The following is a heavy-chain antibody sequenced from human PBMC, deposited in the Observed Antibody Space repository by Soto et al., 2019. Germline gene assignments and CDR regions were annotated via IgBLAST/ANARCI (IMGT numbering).Heavy chain of an antibody. CDR2: ISAYNGNT. CDR3: AGTGITMVRAYDY. Sequence: QVQLVQSGAEVKKPGASVKVSCKASGYTFTSYGINWVRQAPGQGLEWMGWISAYNGNTNYAQKLQGRVTITTDTSTSTGYMELRSLRSGDTAVYYCAGTGITMVRAYDYWGQGTLVTVCS. V-gene: IGHV1-18*01. J-gene: IGHJ4*02. CDR1: GYTFTSYG. D-gene: IGHD3-10*01.